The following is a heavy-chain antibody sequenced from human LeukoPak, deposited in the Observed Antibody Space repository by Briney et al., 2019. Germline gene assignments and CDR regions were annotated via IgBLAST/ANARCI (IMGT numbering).Heavy chain of an antibody. D-gene: IGHD5-12*01. CDR1: GFTFSSYA. Sequence: GSLRLSCAASGFTFSSYAMSWVRQAPGKGLEWVSAISGSGGSTYYADSVKGRFTISRDNSKNTLYLQMNSLRAEDTAVYYCANDPVQRGYSGYDFVDWGQGTLVTVSS. V-gene: IGHV3-23*01. CDR2: ISGSGGST. J-gene: IGHJ4*02. CDR3: ANDPVQRGYSGYDFVD.